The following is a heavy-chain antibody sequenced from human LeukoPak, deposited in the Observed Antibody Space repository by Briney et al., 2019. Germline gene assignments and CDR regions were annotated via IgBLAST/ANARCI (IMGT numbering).Heavy chain of an antibody. J-gene: IGHJ4*02. CDR1: GFTFDDYW. CDR3: ARDRIAARPSGSDY. Sequence: GGSLRLSCGASGFTFDDYWMSWVRQAPGQGLEWVANINQDGSEKYYLDSAKGRFTVSRDNARNSLYLQVNSLRAEDTAVYYCARDRIAARPSGSDYWGQGTLVTVSS. CDR2: INQDGSEK. D-gene: IGHD6-6*01. V-gene: IGHV3-7*03.